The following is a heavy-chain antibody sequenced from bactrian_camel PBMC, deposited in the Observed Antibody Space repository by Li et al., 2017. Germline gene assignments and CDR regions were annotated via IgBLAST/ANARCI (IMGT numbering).Heavy chain of an antibody. CDR1: GFAGSNLY. Sequence: QLVESGGGSVQAGESLRLSCRASGFAGSNLYMAWFRQAPGKEREGVAAIDNAGSATYTYAVQGRFSISKDNAKNTLDLQMNSLEPEDSAMYYCAAAPGYCSTPLTDADFPYWAQGTQVTV. J-gene: IGHJ4*01. CDR3: AAAPGYCSTPLTDADFPY. D-gene: IGHD3*01. V-gene: IGHV3S28*01. CDR2: IDNAGSAT.